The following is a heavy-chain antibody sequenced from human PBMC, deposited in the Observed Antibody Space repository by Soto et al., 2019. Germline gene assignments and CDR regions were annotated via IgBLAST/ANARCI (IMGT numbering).Heavy chain of an antibody. J-gene: IGHJ4*02. CDR3: TRVGGYYGDYPNFDY. D-gene: IGHD4-17*01. V-gene: IGHV4-59*01. Sequence: SETLSLTCNVAGSSISPFYWSWIRQPPGKGPEWIGNIYYRGSTNYNPFLKSRVSISVDSSKKQFSLRLNSVTAADTAVYYCTRVGGYYGDYPNFDYWGQGTLVTVSS. CDR1: GSSISPFY. CDR2: IYYRGST.